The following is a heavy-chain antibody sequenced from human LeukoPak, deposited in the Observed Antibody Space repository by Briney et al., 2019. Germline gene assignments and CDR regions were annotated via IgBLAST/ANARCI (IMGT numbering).Heavy chain of an antibody. V-gene: IGHV3-69-1*01. Sequence: GGSLRLSCAASGFSLRDYYMSWIRQAPGKGLEWVSYISSSSYIYYADSVKGRFTISRDNAKNSLYLQMNSLRAEDTAVYYCARDQAVGATSGDVWGQGTTVTVSS. CDR3: ARDQAVGATSGDV. CDR2: ISSSSYI. J-gene: IGHJ6*02. D-gene: IGHD1-26*01. CDR1: GFSLRDYY.